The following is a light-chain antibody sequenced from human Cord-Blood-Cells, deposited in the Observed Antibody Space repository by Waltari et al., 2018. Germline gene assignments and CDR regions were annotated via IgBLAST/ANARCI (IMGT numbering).Light chain of an antibody. V-gene: IGLV3-1*01. Sequence: SYELTQPPSVSVSPGQTASITCSGDKWGDKYACWYQQKPGQSPVLVIYQDSKRPSGIPGRFSGSNSGNTATLTIRGTQAMDEADYYCQAWDSSTYVFGTGTKVTVL. CDR1: KWGDKY. CDR2: QDS. J-gene: IGLJ1*01. CDR3: QAWDSSTYV.